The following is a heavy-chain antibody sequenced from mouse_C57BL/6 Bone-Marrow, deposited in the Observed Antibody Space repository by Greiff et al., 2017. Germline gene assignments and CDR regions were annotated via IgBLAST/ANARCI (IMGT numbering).Heavy chain of an antibody. V-gene: IGHV1-76*01. J-gene: IGHJ4*01. CDR3: ARSRLRSPYYYAMDY. CDR2: IYPGSGNT. Sequence: QVHVKQSGAELVRPGASVKLSCKASGYTFTDYYINWVKQRPGQGLEWIARIYPGSGNTYYNEKFKGKATLTAEKSSSTAYMQLSSLTSEDSAVYFCARSRLRSPYYYAMDYWGQGTSVTVSS. CDR1: GYTFTDYY. D-gene: IGHD1-2*01.